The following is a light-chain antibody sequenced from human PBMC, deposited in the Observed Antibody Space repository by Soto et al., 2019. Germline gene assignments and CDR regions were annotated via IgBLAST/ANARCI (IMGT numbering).Light chain of an antibody. CDR1: ALPKQY. J-gene: IGLJ1*01. V-gene: IGLV3-25*02. CDR2: KDS. Sequence: SYDLTQPPSVSVSPGQTARITCSGDALPKQYAYWYQQKPGQAPELVIYKDSERPSGIPERFSGSSSGTTVTLTISGVQAEDEADYYCQSADSSGTYVFGTGTKLTVL. CDR3: QSADSSGTYV.